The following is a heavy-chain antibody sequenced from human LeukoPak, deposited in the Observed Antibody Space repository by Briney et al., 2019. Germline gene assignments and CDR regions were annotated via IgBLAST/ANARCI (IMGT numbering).Heavy chain of an antibody. CDR3: AREAERPPYYDFWSGYGGVFDY. CDR1: GGSFSGYY. J-gene: IGHJ4*02. V-gene: IGHV4-34*01. CDR2: INHSGST. Sequence: SETLSLTCAVYGGSFSGYYWSWIRQPPGKGLEWIGEINHSGSTNYNPSLKSRVTISVDTSKNQFSLKLSSVTAADTAVYYCAREAERPPYYDFWSGYGGVFDYWGQGTLVTVSS. D-gene: IGHD3-3*01.